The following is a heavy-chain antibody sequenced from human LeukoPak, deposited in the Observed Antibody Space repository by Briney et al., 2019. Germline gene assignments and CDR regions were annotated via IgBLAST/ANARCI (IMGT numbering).Heavy chain of an antibody. V-gene: IGHV3-53*01. CDR2: IYSGGST. CDR3: ATYRQVLLPFES. Sequence: VGSLRLSCAASGFTVSSNYMSWVRQAPGKGLEWVSVIYSGGSTYYADSVRGRFTISRDNSKSTLSLQMNSLRAEDTAIYYCATYRQVLLPFESWGQGTLVTVSS. J-gene: IGHJ4*02. D-gene: IGHD2-8*02. CDR1: GFTVSSNY.